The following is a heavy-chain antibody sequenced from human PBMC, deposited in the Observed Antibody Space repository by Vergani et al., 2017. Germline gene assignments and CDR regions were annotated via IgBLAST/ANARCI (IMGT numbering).Heavy chain of an antibody. J-gene: IGHJ5*02. CDR1: GVSVMDNN. CDR2: STTGGATHA. V-gene: IGHV4-59*02. Sequence: QAQLQESGPGLVKPSETLSLTCHVFGVSVMDNNCNWFRQAPGKRLEWFGSLSTTGGATHASHNPSLKSRVSITVDTSKSQFSLRLTSVTAADSAIYYCAEDTHSWQRADRWGQGLLVSVSS. CDR3: AEDTHSWQRADR. D-gene: IGHD6-13*01.